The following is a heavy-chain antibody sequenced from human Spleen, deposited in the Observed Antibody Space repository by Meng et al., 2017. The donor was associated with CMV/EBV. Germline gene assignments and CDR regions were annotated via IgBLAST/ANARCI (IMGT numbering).Heavy chain of an antibody. J-gene: IGHJ4*02. CDR3: ARDPSSGPMVRGEN. Sequence: SGCSFTSYDMNWVRQAPGQGLEWMGWINTNTGNPAYAQSFTGHFVFSLDTSVSTAYLQISSLKAEDTAVYYCARDPSSGPMVRGENWGQGTLVTVSS. CDR1: GCSFTSYD. D-gene: IGHD3-10*01. CDR2: INTNTGNP. V-gene: IGHV7-4-1*02.